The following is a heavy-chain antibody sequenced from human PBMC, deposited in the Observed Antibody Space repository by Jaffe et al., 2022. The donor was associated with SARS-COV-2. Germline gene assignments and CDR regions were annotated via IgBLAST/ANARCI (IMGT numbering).Heavy chain of an antibody. CDR2: SPTSGSA. CDR3: ATQLTREITMMGYFYYGLDV. D-gene: IGHD3-22*01. V-gene: IGHV4-61*02. J-gene: IGHJ6*02. Sequence: QVQLQESGPGLVKPSQTLSLTCTVSGGSISSGSYYWSWIRQPAGKGLEWIGRSPTSGSANYNPSLKSRVTISVDTSKNQFSLKLRSVTAADTAVYYCATQLTREITMMGYFYYGLDVWGQGTTVTVSS. CDR1: GGSISSGSYY.